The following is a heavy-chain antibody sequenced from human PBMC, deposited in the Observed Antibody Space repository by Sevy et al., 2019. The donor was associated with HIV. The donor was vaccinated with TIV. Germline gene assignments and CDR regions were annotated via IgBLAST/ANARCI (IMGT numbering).Heavy chain of an antibody. V-gene: IGHV3-48*01. D-gene: IGHD3-16*02. J-gene: IGHJ4*02. Sequence: GGSLRLSCAASGFMFNSYSMKWVRQAPGTGLEWLSYINSGSGAISYADSVKGRFTISRDNAKNSLYLQMNSLRAEDTAVYYCVRTVSGTFRYDDYWGQGTLVTVSS. CDR2: INSGSGAI. CDR3: VRTVSGTFRYDDY. CDR1: GFMFNSYS.